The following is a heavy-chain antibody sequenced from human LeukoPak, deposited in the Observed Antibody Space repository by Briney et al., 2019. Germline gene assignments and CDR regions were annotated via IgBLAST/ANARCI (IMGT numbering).Heavy chain of an antibody. CDR3: ATDWNGSGSYRPYYYGMDV. CDR2: IIPILGIA. D-gene: IGHD3-10*01. Sequence: ASVKVSCKASGGTFSSYAISWVRQAPGQGLEWMGRIIPILGIANYAQKFQGRVTITADKSTSTAYMELSSLRSEDTAVYYCATDWNGSGSYRPYYYGMDVWGQGTTVTVSS. V-gene: IGHV1-69*04. CDR1: GGTFSSYA. J-gene: IGHJ6*02.